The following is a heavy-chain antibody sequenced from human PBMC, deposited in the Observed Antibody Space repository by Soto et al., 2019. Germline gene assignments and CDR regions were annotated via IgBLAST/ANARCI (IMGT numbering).Heavy chain of an antibody. J-gene: IGHJ6*02. Sequence: GGSLRLSCAASGFTFSRYDMHWVRQVTGKGLEWVSGIGSGGDPYYPGSVKGRFTISRDNAKNSLYLEMNSLRAEDTAVYYCARNESSKIYGMDGWGQGTTVTVYS. V-gene: IGHV3-13*05. D-gene: IGHD6-6*01. CDR3: ARNESSKIYGMDG. CDR1: GFTFSRYD. CDR2: IGSGGDP.